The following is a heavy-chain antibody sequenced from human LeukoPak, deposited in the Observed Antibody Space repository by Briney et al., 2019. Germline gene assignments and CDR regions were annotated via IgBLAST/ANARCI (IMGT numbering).Heavy chain of an antibody. J-gene: IGHJ5*02. Sequence: GASVKVSCKASGYTFTIYAMKWVRQATGQGLEWMGWINTNTGNPTYAQGFTGRFVFSLDTSVSTAYLQISSLKAEDTAVYYCARDWWYCSSTSCYTNWFDPWGQGTLVTVSS. V-gene: IGHV7-4-1*02. CDR3: ARDWWYCSSTSCYTNWFDP. CDR1: GYTFTIYA. D-gene: IGHD2-2*02. CDR2: INTNTGNP.